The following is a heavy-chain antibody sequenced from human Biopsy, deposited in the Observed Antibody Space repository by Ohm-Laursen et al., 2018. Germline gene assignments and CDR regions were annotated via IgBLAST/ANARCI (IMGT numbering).Heavy chain of an antibody. V-gene: IGHV4-61*01. J-gene: IGHJ4*02. CDR2: IYDRGSTA. CDR3: ARGMRSSGWPYFDS. CDR1: DDSVSSGSFY. Sequence: GTLSLTCTVSDDSVSSGSFYWTWIRQPPGQGLEYIGYIYDRGSTANYNPSLESRVTMSVDMPKNQFSLKLSSVTAADTAIYYCARGMRSSGWPYFDSWGQGTLVTVSS. D-gene: IGHD6-19*01.